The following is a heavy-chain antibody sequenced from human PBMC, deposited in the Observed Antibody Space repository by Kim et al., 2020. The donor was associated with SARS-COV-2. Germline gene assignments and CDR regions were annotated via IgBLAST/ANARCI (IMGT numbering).Heavy chain of an antibody. Sequence: YDADSVKGRFTIARDNSKNTLYLQMNSLRAEDTAVYYCAKEGRTVTLDYWGQGTLVTVSS. CDR3: AKEGRTVTLDY. V-gene: IGHV3-23*01. D-gene: IGHD4-17*01. J-gene: IGHJ4*02.